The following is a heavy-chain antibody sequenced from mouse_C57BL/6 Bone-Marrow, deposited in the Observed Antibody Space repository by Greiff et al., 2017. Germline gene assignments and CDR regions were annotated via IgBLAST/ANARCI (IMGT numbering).Heavy chain of an antibody. CDR1: GYTFTSYW. CDR3: ARRGVVHYYAMDY. CDR2: IYPGSGST. Sequence: QVQLQQPGAELVKPGASVKMSCKASGYTFTSYWITWVKQRPGQGLEWIGDIYPGSGSTNYNEKFKSKATLTVDTSSSTAYMQLSSLTSEDSAVYYCARRGVVHYYAMDYWGQGTSVTVSS. D-gene: IGHD1-1*01. V-gene: IGHV1-55*01. J-gene: IGHJ4*01.